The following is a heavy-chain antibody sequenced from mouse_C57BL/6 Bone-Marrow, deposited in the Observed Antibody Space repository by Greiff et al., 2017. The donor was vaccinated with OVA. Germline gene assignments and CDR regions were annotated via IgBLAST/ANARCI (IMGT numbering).Heavy chain of an antibody. CDR3: EGGYNEGSMDY. CDR1: GFTFSDFY. D-gene: IGHD2-12*01. V-gene: IGHV7-1*01. J-gene: IGHJ4*01. CDR2: SRNNGNDYTT. Sequence: EVQRVESGGGLVQSGRSLRLSCATSGFTFSDFYMEWVRQAPGKGLEWIAASRNNGNDYTTEYSSSVKGPFNVSRDTSQRKLYSQINDVRAEYTGVNYGEGGYNEGSMDYGGQGTSVTVSA.